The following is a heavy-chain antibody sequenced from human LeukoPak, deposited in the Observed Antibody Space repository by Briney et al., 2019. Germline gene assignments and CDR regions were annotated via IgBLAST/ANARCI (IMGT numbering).Heavy chain of an antibody. J-gene: IGHJ4*02. V-gene: IGHV3-23*01. CDR2: LGGTDGSI. Sequence: PGGSLRLSCAASGFSFSTYAMSWVRQAPGKGLTWVSILGGTDGSIFYADSVKGRFSISRDNSKRMLYLQMNSLRVDDTATYYCAKRDSGYYFDYWGQGILVTVSA. D-gene: IGHD2-15*01. CDR3: AKRDSGYYFDY. CDR1: GFSFSTYA.